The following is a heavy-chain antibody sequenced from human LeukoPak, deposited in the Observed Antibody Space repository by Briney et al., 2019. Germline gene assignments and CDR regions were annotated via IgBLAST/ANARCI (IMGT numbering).Heavy chain of an antibody. CDR1: GGSISTSNW. J-gene: IGHJ3*02. D-gene: IGHD3-22*01. CDR3: ARGGRKLLAMIVSADAFDI. CDR2: IYHTGST. V-gene: IGHV4-4*02. Sequence: PSETLSLTCAVSGGSISTSNWWSWVRQPPGKGLEWIGEIYHTGSTNYNPSLKSRVTMSVDKSRNQFSLKLSSVTAADTAVYYCARGGRKLLAMIVSADAFDIWGQGTMVTVSS.